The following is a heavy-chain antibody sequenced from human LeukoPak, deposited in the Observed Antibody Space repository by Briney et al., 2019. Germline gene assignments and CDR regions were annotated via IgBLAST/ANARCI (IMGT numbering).Heavy chain of an antibody. CDR3: ASRGVSAAGSYYFDY. CDR2: IYSGGST. V-gene: IGHV3-53*01. CDR1: GFTVSSNY. D-gene: IGHD6-13*01. Sequence: GGSLRLSCAASGFTVSSNYMSWVRQAPGKGLEWDSVIYSGGSTYYADSVKGRFTISRDNSKNTLYLQMNSLRAEDTAVYYCASRGVSAAGSYYFDYWGQGTLVTVSS. J-gene: IGHJ4*02.